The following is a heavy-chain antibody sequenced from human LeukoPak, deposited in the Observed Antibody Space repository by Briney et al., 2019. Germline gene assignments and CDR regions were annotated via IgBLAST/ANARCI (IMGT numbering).Heavy chain of an antibody. CDR1: GFTFSSYS. CDR2: ISTDSRYI. CDR3: ARVFGYCSSSACYAASDL. Sequence: PGRSLRLSCAASGFTFSSYSLTWVRQAPGKGLEWVSDISTDSRYIYYADSVQGRFTISRDNAQRLLYLQMNSLRVEDTAVYYCARVFGYCSSSACYAASDLWGQGTTVTVSS. D-gene: IGHD2-2*03. J-gene: IGHJ3*01. V-gene: IGHV3-21*01.